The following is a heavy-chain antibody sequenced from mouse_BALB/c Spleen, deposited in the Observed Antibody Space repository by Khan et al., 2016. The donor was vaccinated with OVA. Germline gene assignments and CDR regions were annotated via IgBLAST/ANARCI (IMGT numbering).Heavy chain of an antibody. D-gene: IGHD2-12*01. V-gene: IGHV3-8*02. Sequence: EVQFQESGPSLVKPSQTLSLTCSVTGDSITSGYWCWIRKFPGNKLEYMGYILYSGSTYYYPSLKSRISITRHQSPNKHYLLLNSVTTEDTATYYCSRSTYSYAFAYWGQGTLVTVSA. J-gene: IGHJ3*01. CDR2: ILYSGST. CDR3: SRSTYSYAFAY. CDR1: GDSITSGY.